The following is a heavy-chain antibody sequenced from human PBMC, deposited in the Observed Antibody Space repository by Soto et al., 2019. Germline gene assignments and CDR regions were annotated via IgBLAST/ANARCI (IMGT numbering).Heavy chain of an antibody. V-gene: IGHV3-30*03. CDR2: SSYVGRET. J-gene: IGHJ4*02. CDR1: DFDFSGYG. CDR3: ARDSGWPILNFDN. D-gene: IGHD3-10*01. Sequence: GGSLRLSCAASDFDFSGYGIHWVRQAPGKGLEWVAASSYVGRETFYADSAKGRFTVSKEMSKNTAFLQMNALRHEDTAIYFCARDSGWPILNFDNWGQGTPVTVSS.